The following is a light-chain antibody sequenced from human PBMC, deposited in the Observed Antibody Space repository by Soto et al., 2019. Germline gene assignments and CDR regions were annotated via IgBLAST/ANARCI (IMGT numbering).Light chain of an antibody. V-gene: IGLV2-14*01. CDR2: EVS. J-gene: IGLJ1*01. CDR1: SSDVGGYNY. CDR3: SSYRSSSTV. Sequence: QSVLTQPASVSGSPGQSITNSCTGTSSDVGGYNYVSWYQQHPGKAPKLMIYEVSNRPSGVSNRFSGSKSDNTASLTISGLQAEDEADYYCSSYRSSSTVFGTGTKVTVL.